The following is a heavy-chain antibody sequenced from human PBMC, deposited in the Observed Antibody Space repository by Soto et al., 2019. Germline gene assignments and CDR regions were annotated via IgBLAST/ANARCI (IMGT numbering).Heavy chain of an antibody. Sequence: GGSLRLSCAASGFTFSSYAMSWVRQAPGKGLEWVSAISGSGGSTYYADSVKGRFTISRDNSKNTLYLQMNSLRAEDTVVYYCAKWEYATPFFDYWGQGTLVTVSS. J-gene: IGHJ4*02. CDR1: GFTFSSYA. CDR3: AKWEYATPFFDY. V-gene: IGHV3-23*01. D-gene: IGHD2-8*01. CDR2: ISGSGGST.